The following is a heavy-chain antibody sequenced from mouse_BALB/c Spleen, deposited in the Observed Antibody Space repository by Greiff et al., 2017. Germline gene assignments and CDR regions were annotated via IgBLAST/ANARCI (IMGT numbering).Heavy chain of an antibody. CDR2: ISNLAYSI. J-gene: IGHJ1*01. Sequence: EVKVEESGGGLVQPGGSRKLSCAASGFTFSDYGMAWVRQAPGKGPEWVAFISNLAYSIYYADTVTGRFTISRENAKNTLYLEMSSLRSEDTAMYYCSRVYYGSSPSWYFDVWGAGTTVTVSS. V-gene: IGHV5-15*02. CDR3: SRVYYGSSPSWYFDV. CDR1: GFTFSDYG. D-gene: IGHD1-1*01.